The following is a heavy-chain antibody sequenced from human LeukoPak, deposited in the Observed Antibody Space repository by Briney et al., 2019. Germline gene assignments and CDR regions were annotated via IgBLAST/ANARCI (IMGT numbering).Heavy chain of an antibody. CDR3: ARHFLISGSDEYYFDY. V-gene: IGHV4-30-2*01. J-gene: IGHJ4*02. CDR2: IYHSGST. Sequence: SETLSLTCTVSGGSISSGGYYWSWIRQPPGKGLEWIGYIYHSGSTYYNPSLKSRVTISVDTSKNQFSLKLSSVTAADTAVYYCARHFLISGSDEYYFDYWGQGTLVTVSS. D-gene: IGHD1-26*01. CDR1: GGSISSGGYY.